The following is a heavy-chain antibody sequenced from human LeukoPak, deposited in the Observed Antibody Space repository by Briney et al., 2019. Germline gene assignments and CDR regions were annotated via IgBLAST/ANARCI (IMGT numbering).Heavy chain of an antibody. V-gene: IGHV1-69*04. Sequence: RASVKVSCKASGGTFSSYAISWVRQAPGQGLEWMGRIIPILGIANYAQKFQGRVTITADKSTSTAYMEPSSLRSEDTAVYYCARDPGRRLRLLPPGGYWGQGTLVTVSS. CDR2: IIPILGIA. J-gene: IGHJ4*02. CDR3: ARDPGRRLRLLPPGGY. CDR1: GGTFSSYA. D-gene: IGHD2/OR15-2a*01.